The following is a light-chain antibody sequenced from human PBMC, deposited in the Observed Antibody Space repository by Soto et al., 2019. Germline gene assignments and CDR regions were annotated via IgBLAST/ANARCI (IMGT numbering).Light chain of an antibody. J-gene: IGKJ1*01. V-gene: IGKV3-15*01. CDR3: QQYNNWPLST. CDR1: QSVSSN. Sequence: EIVLTQSPGTLSLSPGERATLXXRASQSVSSNLAWYQQKPGQAPRLIXYGASTRATGIPARFSGSGSGTEFTLTISSLQSEDFAVYYCQQYNNWPLSTFGQGTKVDIK. CDR2: GAS.